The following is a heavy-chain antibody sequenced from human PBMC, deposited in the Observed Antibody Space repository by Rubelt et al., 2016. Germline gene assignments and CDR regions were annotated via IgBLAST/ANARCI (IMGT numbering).Heavy chain of an antibody. V-gene: IGHV4-59*01. CDR2: IYYSGST. Sequence: EWIGYIYYSGSTNYNPSLKSRVTISVDTSKNQFSLKLSSVTAADTAVYYCASSSSSWYDYWGQGTLVTVS. CDR3: ASSSSSWYDY. J-gene: IGHJ4*02. D-gene: IGHD6-13*01.